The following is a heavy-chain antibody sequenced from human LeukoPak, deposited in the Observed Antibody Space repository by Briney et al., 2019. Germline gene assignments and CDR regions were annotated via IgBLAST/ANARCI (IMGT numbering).Heavy chain of an antibody. V-gene: IGHV3-7*03. CDR2: IKQDGSEK. Sequence: GGSLRLSCAASGFTSSDYWMQWVRQAPGKGLEWVANIKQDGSEKYYVDSVKGRFTISRDNAKNSLYLQMNSLRAEDTAVYYCARRYFDYWGQGTLVTVSS. CDR3: ARRYFDY. CDR1: GFTSSDYW. J-gene: IGHJ4*02.